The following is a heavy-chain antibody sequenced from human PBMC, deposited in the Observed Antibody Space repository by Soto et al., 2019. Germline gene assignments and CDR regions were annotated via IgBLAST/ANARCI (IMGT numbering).Heavy chain of an antibody. J-gene: IGHJ5*02. CDR1: GGTFSSYA. D-gene: IGHD2-8*01. Sequence: GASVKVSCKASGGTFSSYAISWVRQAPGQGLEWMGGIIPIFGTANYAQKFQGRVTITADESTSTAYMELSSLRSEDTAVYYCAREVSYWFDPWGQGTLVTVSS. CDR2: IIPIFGTA. V-gene: IGHV1-69*13. CDR3: AREVSYWFDP.